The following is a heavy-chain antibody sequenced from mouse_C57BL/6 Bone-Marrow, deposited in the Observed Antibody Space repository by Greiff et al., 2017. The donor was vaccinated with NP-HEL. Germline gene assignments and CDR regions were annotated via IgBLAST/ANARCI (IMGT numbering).Heavy chain of an antibody. V-gene: IGHV1-66*01. CDR1: GYSFTSYY. CDR2: IYPGSGNT. D-gene: IGHD4-1*01. J-gene: IGHJ2*01. Sequence: VQLVESGPELVKPGASVKISCKASGYSFTSYYIHWVKQRPGQGLEWIGWIYPGSGNTKYNEKFKGKATLTADTSSSTAYMQLSSLTSEDSAVYYCARGGAHWDFDYWGQGTTLTVSS. CDR3: ARGGAHWDFDY.